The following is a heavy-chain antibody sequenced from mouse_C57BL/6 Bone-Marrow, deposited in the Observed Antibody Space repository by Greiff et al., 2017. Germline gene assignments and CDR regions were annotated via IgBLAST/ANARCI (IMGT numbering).Heavy chain of an antibody. Sequence: VQLQQSGAELVRPGASVKLSCTASGFNIKDDYMHWVKQRPEQGLEWIGWIDPENGDTEYASKFQGKATITADTSSNTAYLQLSSLTSEATAVYYCTLAYYSNYPAWFAYWGQGTLVTVSA. CDR2: IDPENGDT. CDR1: GFNIKDDY. CDR3: TLAYYSNYPAWFAY. V-gene: IGHV14-4*01. D-gene: IGHD2-5*01. J-gene: IGHJ3*01.